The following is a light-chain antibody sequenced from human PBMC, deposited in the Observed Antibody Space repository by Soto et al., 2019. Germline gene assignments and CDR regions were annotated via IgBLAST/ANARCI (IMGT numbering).Light chain of an antibody. CDR1: QSRLHSNGYNY. CDR2: LGS. J-gene: IGKJ2*01. V-gene: IGKV2-28*01. CDR3: MQALQTPNT. Sequence: DIVMTQSPLSLPVTPGEPASISCRSSQSRLHSNGYNYLDWYLQKPGQSPQLLIYLGSNRASGVPDRFSGSGSGTDFTLKISRVEAEDVGVYYCMQALQTPNTFGQGTKLEL.